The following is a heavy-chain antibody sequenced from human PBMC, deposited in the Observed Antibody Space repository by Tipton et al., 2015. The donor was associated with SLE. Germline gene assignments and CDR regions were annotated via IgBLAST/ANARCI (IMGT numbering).Heavy chain of an antibody. J-gene: IGHJ4*02. CDR1: GGSFSGFY. D-gene: IGHD3/OR15-3a*01. CDR2: INHIGNT. V-gene: IGHV4-34*01. Sequence: TLSLTCAVYGGSFSGFYWSWTRQPPGKGLEWIGEINHIGNTHYNPSLKSRITISVDTSKNQFSLNLSSVTAADTAVYYCARLWTDWTFDYWGQGTLVTVSP. CDR3: ARLWTDWTFDY.